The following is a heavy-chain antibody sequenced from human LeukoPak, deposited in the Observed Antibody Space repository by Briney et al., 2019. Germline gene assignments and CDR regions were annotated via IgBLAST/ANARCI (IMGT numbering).Heavy chain of an antibody. D-gene: IGHD3-9*01. CDR1: GGTFSSYA. CDR2: IIPTFGTA. CDR3: ARAKDDILTGLGY. Sequence: ASVKVSCKASGGTFSSYAISWVRQAPGQGLEWMGRIIPTFGTANYAQKFQGRVTITTDESTSTAYMELSSLRSEDTAVYYCARAKDDILTGLGYWGQGTLVTVSS. J-gene: IGHJ4*02. V-gene: IGHV1-69*05.